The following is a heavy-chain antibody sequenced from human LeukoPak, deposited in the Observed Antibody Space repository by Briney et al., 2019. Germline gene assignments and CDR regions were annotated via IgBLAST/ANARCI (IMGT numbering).Heavy chain of an antibody. CDR3: ARLSGSPYFDY. D-gene: IGHD5-12*01. Sequence: GRSLRLSCAASGFTFSSYEMNWVRQAPGKGLEWVSYISSSGSTIYYADSVKGRFTISRDNAKNSLYLQMNSLRAEDTAVYYCARLSGSPYFDYWGQGTLVTVSS. CDR2: ISSSGSTI. V-gene: IGHV3-48*03. CDR1: GFTFSSYE. J-gene: IGHJ4*02.